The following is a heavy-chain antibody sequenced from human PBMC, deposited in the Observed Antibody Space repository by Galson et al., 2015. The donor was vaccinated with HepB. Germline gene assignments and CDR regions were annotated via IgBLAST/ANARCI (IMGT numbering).Heavy chain of an antibody. CDR1: GFTFSGSA. Sequence: SLRLSCAASGFTFSGSAITWVRQTSGKGLEWVGRIRSKAYMYETAYDASLKGRFTISRDDSKDTAYLHMKSLKTEDTAVYYCTRLADSSGYSSSWGQGTLVTVSS. D-gene: IGHD5-18*01. CDR3: TRLADSSGYSSS. V-gene: IGHV3-73*01. J-gene: IGHJ4*02. CDR2: IRSKAYMYET.